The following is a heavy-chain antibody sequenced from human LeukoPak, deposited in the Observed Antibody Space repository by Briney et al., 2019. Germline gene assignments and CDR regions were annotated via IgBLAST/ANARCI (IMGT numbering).Heavy chain of an antibody. Sequence: SVKVSCKASGGTFSSSGINWVRQAPGQGPEWMGRISPILEIAYNAQKFQGRVTITADTSTNTAYLELSSLRSEDTAVYYCARDPPTGMTDVPNWFDPWGQGTLVTVSS. CDR1: GGTFSSSG. CDR3: ARDPPTGMTDVPNWFDP. D-gene: IGHD1-1*01. J-gene: IGHJ5*02. CDR2: ISPILEIA. V-gene: IGHV1-69*04.